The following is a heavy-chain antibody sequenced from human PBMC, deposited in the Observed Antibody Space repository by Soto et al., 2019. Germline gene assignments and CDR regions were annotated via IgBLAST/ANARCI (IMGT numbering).Heavy chain of an antibody. V-gene: IGHV3-30*18. CDR1: GFTFSSYG. CDR3: AKGPFLEGWFDP. J-gene: IGHJ5*02. CDR2: ISYDGSNK. Sequence: GGSLRLSCAASGFTFSSYGMHWVRQAPGKGLEWVAVISYDGSNKYYADSVKGRFTISRDNSKNTLYLQMNSLRAEDTAVYYCAKGPFLEGWFDPWGQGTLVTVSS.